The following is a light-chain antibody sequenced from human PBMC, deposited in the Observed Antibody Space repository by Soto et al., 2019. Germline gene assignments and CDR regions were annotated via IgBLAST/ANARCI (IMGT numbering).Light chain of an antibody. CDR3: QQLHSYPIT. V-gene: IGKV1-9*01. CDR1: QAMNTY. J-gene: IGKJ5*01. CDR2: GAS. Sequence: DIQLTQSPSFLSASLGERVTISCRASQAMNTYVAWYQQRPGKAPKLLIYGASTLYTGVPSRFSGSESVAVFTLTISSLQPEDFATYYCQQLHSYPITFGQGTRLEIK.